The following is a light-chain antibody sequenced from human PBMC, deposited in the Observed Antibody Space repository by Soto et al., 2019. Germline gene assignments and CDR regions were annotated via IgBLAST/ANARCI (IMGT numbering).Light chain of an antibody. CDR3: QHRYNWLIT. J-gene: IGKJ5*01. CDR2: SAS. Sequence: EIVMTQSPATLSLSPGQRATLSCRASQSVSSKLAWYQQRPGQAPRLLIYSASTRATGIPARFSGSGSGTEFTLTISSLEPEDFAVYYCQHRYNWLITFGQGTRLEIK. V-gene: IGKV3-15*01. CDR1: QSVSSK.